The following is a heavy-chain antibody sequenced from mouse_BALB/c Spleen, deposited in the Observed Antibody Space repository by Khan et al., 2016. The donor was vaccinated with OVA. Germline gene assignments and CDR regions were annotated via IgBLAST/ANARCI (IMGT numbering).Heavy chain of an antibody. D-gene: IGHD1-2*01. CDR3: ARGGGTAPFAY. CDR1: GFTFSDYG. Sequence: EVQLQEPGGGLVQPGGSRKLSCAASGFTFSDYGMAWVRQAPGKGPEWVAFISDLAYTFYYADTVTGRFTLSRENAKNTLYLEMSSLRSGDTAMYYCARGGGTAPFAYWGQGTLVTVSA. V-gene: IGHV5-15*02. CDR2: ISDLAYTF. J-gene: IGHJ3*01.